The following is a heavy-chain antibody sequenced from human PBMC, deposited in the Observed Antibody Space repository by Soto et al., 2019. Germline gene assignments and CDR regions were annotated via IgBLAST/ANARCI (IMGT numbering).Heavy chain of an antibody. D-gene: IGHD2-15*01. CDR1: GFSLSTSGVG. CDR3: AHIGRGVGKGGRYCSGGSCYPRY. Sequence: QITLKEAGPTLVKPTQPLTLTCTFSGFSLSTSGVGVGWIRQPPGKALEWLALIYWDDDKRYSPSLKSRLTITNDTSKNQVVLTMTNMDPVDTATYYCAHIGRGVGKGGRYCSGGSCYPRYWGQGTLVTVSS. J-gene: IGHJ4*02. V-gene: IGHV2-5*02. CDR2: IYWDDDK.